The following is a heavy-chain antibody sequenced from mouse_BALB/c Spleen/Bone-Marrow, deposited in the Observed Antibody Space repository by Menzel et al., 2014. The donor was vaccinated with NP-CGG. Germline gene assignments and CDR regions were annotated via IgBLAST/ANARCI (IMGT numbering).Heavy chain of an antibody. CDR1: GFNIKDTY. CDR2: IDPANGNT. CDR3: ARWEYYAMDY. Sequence: EVKLLESGAELVNPGASVKLSCTASGFNIKDTYMRWVKQRPEQGLEWIGRIDPANGNTKYDPKFQGKATITADTSSNTAYLQLSSLTSEDTAVYYCARWEYYAMDYWGQGTSVTVSS. D-gene: IGHD4-1*01. J-gene: IGHJ4*01. V-gene: IGHV14-3*02.